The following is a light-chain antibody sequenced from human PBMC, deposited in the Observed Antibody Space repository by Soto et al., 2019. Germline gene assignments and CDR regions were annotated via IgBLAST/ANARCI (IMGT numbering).Light chain of an antibody. CDR3: GAWDTSLSTAV. V-gene: IGLV1-51*01. CDR1: SSNVGYNY. CDR2: DNY. Sequence: QSVLTQPPSVSAAPGQKVAISCSGTSSNVGYNYVSWYQHLPGAAPKLLIYDNYKRPSGSPDRFSGSKSGTSATLDITGLQTGDEAHYFCGAWDTSLSTAVFGGGTKLTVL. J-gene: IGLJ3*02.